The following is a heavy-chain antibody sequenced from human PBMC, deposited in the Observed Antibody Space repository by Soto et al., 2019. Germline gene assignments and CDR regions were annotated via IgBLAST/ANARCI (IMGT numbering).Heavy chain of an antibody. D-gene: IGHD4-17*01. Sequence: PSETLSLTCAVSGGSISSGGYSWSWIRQPPGKGLEWIGYIYHSGSTYYNPSLKSRVTISVDRSKNQFSLKLSSVTAADTAVYYCARADYGGKFDYWGQGTLVTVSS. CDR2: IYHSGST. V-gene: IGHV4-30-2*01. J-gene: IGHJ4*02. CDR3: ARADYGGKFDY. CDR1: GGSISSGGYS.